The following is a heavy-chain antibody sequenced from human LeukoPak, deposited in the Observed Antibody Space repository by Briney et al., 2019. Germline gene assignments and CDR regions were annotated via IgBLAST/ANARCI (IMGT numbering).Heavy chain of an antibody. V-gene: IGHV4-59*01. CDR3: ARDSLTTHAFDI. CDR1: GGSISSYY. D-gene: IGHD3-3*01. CDR2: IYYSGST. Sequence: SETLSLTCTVSGGSISSYYWSWIRQPPGKGLEWIGYIYYSGSTNYNPSLKSRVTISVDTSKNQFSLKLSSVTAADTAVYYCARDSLTTHAFDIWGQGTMVTVSS. J-gene: IGHJ3*02.